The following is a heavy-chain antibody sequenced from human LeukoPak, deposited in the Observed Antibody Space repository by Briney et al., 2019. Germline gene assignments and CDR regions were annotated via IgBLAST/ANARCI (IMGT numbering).Heavy chain of an antibody. J-gene: IGHJ6*03. V-gene: IGHV4-39*07. CDR2: IYYSGST. CDR3: ARVPEYSSSWYSGYYYYYMDV. Sequence: ETLSLTCTVSGGSISSSSYYWGWIRQPPGKGLEWIGSIYYSGSTYYNPSLKSRVTISVDTSKNQFSLKLSSVTAADTAVYYCARVPEYSSSWYSGYYYYYMDVWGKGTTVTVSS. CDR1: GGSISSSSYY. D-gene: IGHD6-13*01.